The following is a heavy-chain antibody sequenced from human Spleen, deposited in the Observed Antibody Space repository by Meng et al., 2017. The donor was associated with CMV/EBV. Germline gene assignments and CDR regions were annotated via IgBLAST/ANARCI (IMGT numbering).Heavy chain of an antibody. Sequence: SETLSLTCTVSGGSVSSGSYYWSWIRQPPGKGLEWIGSIYYSGANYYNPSLKSRVTISVDTFKNQFSLRLRSVTAADTAVYYCARVFPSGYLYFADWGQGTLVTVSS. D-gene: IGHD3-22*01. V-gene: IGHV4-39*07. J-gene: IGHJ4*02. CDR3: ARVFPSGYLYFAD. CDR2: IYYSGAN. CDR1: GGSVSSGSYY.